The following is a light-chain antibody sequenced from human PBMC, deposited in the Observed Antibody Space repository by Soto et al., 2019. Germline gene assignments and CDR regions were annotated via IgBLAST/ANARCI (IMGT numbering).Light chain of an antibody. J-gene: IGKJ1*01. CDR2: GAS. CDR1: QSVSIN. V-gene: IGKV3-15*01. CDR3: QQYNNWPRA. Sequence: EIVMTQSPATLSVSPGERATLSCRAGQSVSINLAWYQQKPGQAPRLLIYGASSRATGSPARFSGSGSGTEFTLTVSSLQSEDSAVYFCQQYNNWPRAFGQGTRWIS.